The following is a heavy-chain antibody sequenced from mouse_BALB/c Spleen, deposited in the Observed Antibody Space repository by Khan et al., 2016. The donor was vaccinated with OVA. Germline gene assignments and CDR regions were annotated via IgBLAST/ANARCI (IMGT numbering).Heavy chain of an antibody. CDR1: GYTFTSYT. J-gene: IGHJ3*01. CDR3: VRDGAYHRNDGWFAY. V-gene: IGHV1-4*01. CDR2: INPSNGYT. Sequence: QVQLQQSGAELARPGASVKMSCKASGYTFTSYTIHRIKERPGQGLEWIGYINPSNGYTNYNQKFKDKATLTTDKSSTTAYLQLSSLTSDDSAVYNCVRDGAYHRNDGWFAYWGQGTLVTVSA. D-gene: IGHD2-14*01.